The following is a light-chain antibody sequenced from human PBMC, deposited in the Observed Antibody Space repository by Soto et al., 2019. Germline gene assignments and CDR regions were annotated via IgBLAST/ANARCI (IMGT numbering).Light chain of an antibody. CDR3: QQYGNSPTT. CDR1: QSVSSSY. J-gene: IGKJ1*01. CDR2: GAS. Sequence: EIVLTQSPGTLSLSPGERATLSCRASQSVSSSYLAWYQQKPGQAPRLIIYGASSRATGIPDRFSGSGSGTDFTLTISRLEPEDFAVYYCQQYGNSPTTFGQGTKVEIK. V-gene: IGKV3-20*01.